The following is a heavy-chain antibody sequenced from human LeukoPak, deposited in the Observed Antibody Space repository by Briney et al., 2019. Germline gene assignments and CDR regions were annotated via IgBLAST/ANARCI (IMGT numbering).Heavy chain of an antibody. CDR3: ASARIAAAKYDY. Sequence: PSETLSLTCAVYGGSFSGYYWSWIRQPPGEGLEWIGEINHSGSTNYNPSLKSRVTISVDTSKNQFSLKLSSVTAADTAVYYCASARIAAAKYDYWGQGTLVTVSS. CDR2: INHSGST. V-gene: IGHV4-34*01. CDR1: GGSFSGYY. J-gene: IGHJ4*02. D-gene: IGHD6-13*01.